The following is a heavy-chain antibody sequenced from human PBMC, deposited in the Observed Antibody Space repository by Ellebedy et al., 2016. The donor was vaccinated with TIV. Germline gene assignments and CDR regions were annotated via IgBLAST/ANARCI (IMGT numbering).Heavy chain of an antibody. CDR2: ISYDGIKQ. J-gene: IGHJ4*02. V-gene: IGHV3-30-3*01. D-gene: IGHD2-21*02. Sequence: PGGSLRLSCAASGFSFSTYALHWVRQAPGKGLEWVALISYDGIKQFYADSVKGRFTISRDNSKNTLYLQMNSLTPEDTAVYYCARATVAVTNSCLDYWGQGTLVTVSS. CDR1: GFSFSTYA. CDR3: ARATVAVTNSCLDY.